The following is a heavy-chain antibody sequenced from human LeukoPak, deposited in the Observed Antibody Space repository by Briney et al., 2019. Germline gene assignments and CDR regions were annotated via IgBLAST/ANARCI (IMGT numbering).Heavy chain of an antibody. J-gene: IGHJ1*01. D-gene: IGHD6-19*01. V-gene: IGHV3-21*05. CDR1: GFTFSSYS. CDR3: ARDGTVAGTTPEYFQH. Sequence: GGSLRLSCVASGFTFSSYSMNWVRQAPGKGLEWISYISRSSTAIYYADSVKGRFTISRDNAKNSLYLQMNSLRAEDTAVYYCARDGTVAGTTPEYFQHWGQGTLVAVSS. CDR2: ISRSSTAI.